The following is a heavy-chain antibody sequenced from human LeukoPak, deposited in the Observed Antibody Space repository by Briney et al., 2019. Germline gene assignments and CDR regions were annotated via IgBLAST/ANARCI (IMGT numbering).Heavy chain of an antibody. V-gene: IGHV1-2*06. D-gene: IGHD2-15*01. CDR3: ARAYCSGGSCYSRWFDP. CDR1: GYTFTGYY. Sequence: ASVKVSCKASGYTFTGYYMHWVRQAPGQGLEWMGRINPNSGGTNYAQKFQGRVTMTRDTSISTAYMELSRLRFDDTAVYYCARAYCSGGSCYSRWFDPWGQGTLVTVSS. J-gene: IGHJ5*02. CDR2: INPNSGGT.